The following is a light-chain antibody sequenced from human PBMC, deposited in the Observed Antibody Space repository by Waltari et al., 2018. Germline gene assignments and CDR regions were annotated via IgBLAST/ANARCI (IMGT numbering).Light chain of an antibody. CDR1: QSVSNN. Sequence: EIVMTQSPATLSVSPGERPPLSCRASQSVSNNLAWYQQKPAQTPRLLIDGAAIRATGIPARFSGSESGTEFTLTISSLQSEDFAVYYCHQYKRGPRTFGQGTKVEIK. J-gene: IGKJ1*01. V-gene: IGKV3D-15*01. CDR2: GAA. CDR3: HQYKRGPRT.